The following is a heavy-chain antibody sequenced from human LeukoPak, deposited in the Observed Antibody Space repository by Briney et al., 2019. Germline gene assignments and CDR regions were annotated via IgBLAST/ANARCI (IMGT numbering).Heavy chain of an antibody. D-gene: IGHD4-17*01. Sequence: PAGSLRLSCVASGFSFSRSWMSWVRQAPGKGLEWVANIKVDGSEKHYLDSVEGRFIISRDNAKNSLHLQMNNLRAEDTAEYYCVRDGPFGSVTFGYWAQGTLVSVCS. CDR3: VRDGPFGSVTFGY. V-gene: IGHV3-7*01. CDR2: IKVDGSEK. CDR1: GFSFSRSW. J-gene: IGHJ4*02.